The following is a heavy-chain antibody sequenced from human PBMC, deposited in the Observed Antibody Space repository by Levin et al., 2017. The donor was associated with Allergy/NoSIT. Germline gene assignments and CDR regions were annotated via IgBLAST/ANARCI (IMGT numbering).Heavy chain of an antibody. V-gene: IGHV3-20*04. CDR3: ARKRGYSGYDSRGSAFDI. D-gene: IGHD5-12*01. CDR1: GFNFDDYG. Sequence: GGSLRLSCAASGFNFDDYGMSWVRQAPGKGLEWVSGINWNGGSTGYADSVKGRFTISRDNAKNSLYLQMNSLRAEDTALYYCARKRGYSGYDSRGSAFDIWGQGTMVTVSS. J-gene: IGHJ3*02. CDR2: INWNGGST.